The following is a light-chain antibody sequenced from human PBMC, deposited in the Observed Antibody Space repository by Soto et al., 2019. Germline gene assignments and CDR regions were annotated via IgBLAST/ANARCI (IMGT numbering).Light chain of an antibody. CDR3: QQRNNWPPIT. CDR2: DAS. J-gene: IGKJ5*01. Sequence: EIVLTQSPATLSLSPGESATLSCRASQSVSSFLGWYQQKPGQAPRLLIYDASIRATGIPARFSGSGSGTDFTLTISSLEPEDFEVYYCQQRNNWPPITFGQGTRLEI. CDR1: QSVSSF. V-gene: IGKV3-11*01.